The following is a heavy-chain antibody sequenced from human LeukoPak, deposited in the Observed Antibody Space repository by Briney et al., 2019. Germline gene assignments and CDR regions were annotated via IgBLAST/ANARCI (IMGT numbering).Heavy chain of an antibody. CDR2: INPSGGST. V-gene: IGHV1-46*01. Sequence: RQAPGQGLEWMGIINPSGGSTSYAQKFQGRVTMTRDTSTSTVYMELSSLRSEDTAVYYCARSDQLGYFDYWGQGTLVTVSS. CDR3: ARSDQLGYFDY. J-gene: IGHJ4*02. D-gene: IGHD3-16*01.